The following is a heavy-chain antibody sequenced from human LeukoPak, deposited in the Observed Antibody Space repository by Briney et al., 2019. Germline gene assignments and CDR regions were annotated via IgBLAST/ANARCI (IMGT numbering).Heavy chain of an antibody. D-gene: IGHD3-3*01. CDR3: AGGSDFWSGYYTHY. Sequence: SETLSLTCAVYGGSFSGYYWSWIRQPPGKGLEWIGEINHSGSTNYNPSLKSRVTISVDTSKNQFSLKLSSVTAADTAVYYCAGGSDFWSGYYTHYWGQGTLVTVSS. CDR2: INHSGST. CDR1: GGSFSGYY. V-gene: IGHV4-34*01. J-gene: IGHJ4*02.